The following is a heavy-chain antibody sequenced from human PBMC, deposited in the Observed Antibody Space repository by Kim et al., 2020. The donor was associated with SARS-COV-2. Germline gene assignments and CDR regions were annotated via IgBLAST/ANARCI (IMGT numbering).Heavy chain of an antibody. Sequence: SETLSLTCTVSGGSISSGSYYWSWIRQPAGKGLEWIGRIYTSGSTNYNPSLKSRVTISVDTSKNQFSLKLSSVTAADTAVYYCARTKRIAAAPFAYSGMDVWGQGTTVTVSS. V-gene: IGHV4-61*02. CDR3: ARTKRIAAAPFAYSGMDV. CDR2: IYTSGST. D-gene: IGHD6-13*01. J-gene: IGHJ6*02. CDR1: GGSISSGSYY.